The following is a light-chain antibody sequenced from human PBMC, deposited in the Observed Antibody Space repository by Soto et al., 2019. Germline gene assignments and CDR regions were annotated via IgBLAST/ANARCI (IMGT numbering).Light chain of an antibody. CDR1: NIGSKG. CDR3: QVWDSSNDHVI. Sequence: SYELTQPPSVSVAPGKTARITCGGNNIGSKGVHWYQQKPGQAPVLVIYYNTDRPSGIPERFSGSNSGNTATLTISRVEAGDEADYYCQVWDSSNDHVIFGGGTKLTFL. CDR2: YNT. J-gene: IGLJ2*01. V-gene: IGLV3-21*04.